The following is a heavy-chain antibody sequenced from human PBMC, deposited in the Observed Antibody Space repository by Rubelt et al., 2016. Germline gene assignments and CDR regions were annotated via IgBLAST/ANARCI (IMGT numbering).Heavy chain of an antibody. Sequence: QVQLQESGPGLVKPSETLSLTCTVSGVSVSDYYWTWIRQPPGQGLAWVRYIYYSGRTNYNPYLKSRVTISVDTSKNQISLKLTSVTAADTAVYYCASSWYRFDYWGQGTRVTVSS. D-gene: IGHD6-13*01. J-gene: IGHJ4*02. V-gene: IGHV4-59*08. CDR3: ASSWYRFDY. CDR1: GVSVSDYY. CDR2: IYYSGRT.